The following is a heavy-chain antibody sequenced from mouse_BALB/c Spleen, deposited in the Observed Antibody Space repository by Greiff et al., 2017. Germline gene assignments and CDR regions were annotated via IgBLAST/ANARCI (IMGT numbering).Heavy chain of an antibody. Sequence: EVKLVESGGGLVKPGGSLKLSCESNEYEFPSHDMSWVRKTPEKRLELVAAINSDGGSTYYPDTMERRFIISRDNTKKTLYLQMSSLRSEDTALYYCARHDGKGAIYAMDYWGQGTSVTVSS. CDR1: EYEFPSHD. V-gene: IGHV5-2*01. J-gene: IGHJ4*01. D-gene: IGHD2-1*01. CDR2: INSDGGST. CDR3: ARHDGKGAIYAMDY.